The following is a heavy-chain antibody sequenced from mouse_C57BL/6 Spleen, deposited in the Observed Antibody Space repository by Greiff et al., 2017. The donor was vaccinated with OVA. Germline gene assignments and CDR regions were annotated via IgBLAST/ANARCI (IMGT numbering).Heavy chain of an antibody. CDR1: GYSITSGYY. CDR3: ANYDGYYYAMDY. V-gene: IGHV3-6*01. Sequence: EVKVEESGPGLVKPSQSLSLTCSVTGYSITSGYYWNWIRQFPGNKLEWMGYISYDGSNNYNPSLKNRISITRDTSKNQFFLKLNSVTTEDTATYYCANYDGYYYAMDYWGQGTSVTVSS. CDR2: ISYDGSN. J-gene: IGHJ4*01. D-gene: IGHD2-3*01.